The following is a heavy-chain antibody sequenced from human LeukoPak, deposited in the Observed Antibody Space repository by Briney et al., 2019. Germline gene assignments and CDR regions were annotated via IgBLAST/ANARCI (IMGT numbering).Heavy chain of an antibody. V-gene: IGHV1-8*01. CDR1: GYTFTSYD. Sequence: GASAKVSCKASGYTFTSYDINWVRQATGQGLEWVGWMNPNSGNTGYAQKFQGRVTMTRNTSISTAYMELSSLRSEDTAVYYCASSIAVAASADAFDIWGQGTMVTVSS. CDR2: MNPNSGNT. D-gene: IGHD6-19*01. J-gene: IGHJ3*02. CDR3: ASSIAVAASADAFDI.